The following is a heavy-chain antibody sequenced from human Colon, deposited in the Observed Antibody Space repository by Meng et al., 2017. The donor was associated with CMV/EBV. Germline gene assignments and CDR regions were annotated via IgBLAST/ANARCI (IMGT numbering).Heavy chain of an antibody. V-gene: IGHV3-23*01. CDR1: GFTFSSYT. CDR3: AKGRTDGGTYSFFDY. J-gene: IGHJ4*02. CDR2: ISATGVST. D-gene: IGHD1-26*01. Sequence: GGSLRLSCAASGFTFSSYTMGWVRQAPGKGLEWVSAISATGVSTSYTDSVKGRFTISRDNSKTTLYLQVNSLRADDTAVYYCAKGRTDGGTYSFFDYWGQGTLVTVSS.